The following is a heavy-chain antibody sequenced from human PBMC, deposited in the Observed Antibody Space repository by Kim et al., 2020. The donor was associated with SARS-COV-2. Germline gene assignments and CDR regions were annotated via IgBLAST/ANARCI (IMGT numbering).Heavy chain of an antibody. J-gene: IGHJ6*02. D-gene: IGHD7-27*01. Sequence: GGSLRLSCAASGFTFSGSAMHWVRQASGKGLEWVGRIRSKANSYATAYAASVKGRFTISRDDSKNTAYLQMNSLKTEDTAVYYCTRTVSWDYGMDVWGQGTTVTVSS. V-gene: IGHV3-73*01. CDR2: IRSKANSYAT. CDR3: TRTVSWDYGMDV. CDR1: GFTFSGSA.